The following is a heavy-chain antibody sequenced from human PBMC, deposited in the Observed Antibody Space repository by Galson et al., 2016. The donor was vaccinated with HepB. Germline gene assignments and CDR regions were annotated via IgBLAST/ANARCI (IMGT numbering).Heavy chain of an antibody. CDR2: TYYRSKWYN. V-gene: IGHV6-1*01. CDR3: ARAWTSRPSTRQTDHFDY. CDR1: GDSVSSRTAS. J-gene: IGHJ4*02. D-gene: IGHD1-1*01. Sequence: CAISGDSVSSRTASWNWIRQSPSRGLEWLGRTYYRSKWYNDYATSVGGRININPDTTENHFSLHLNSVTPEDTAIYYCARAWTSRPSTRQTDHFDYWGQGTLVTVSS.